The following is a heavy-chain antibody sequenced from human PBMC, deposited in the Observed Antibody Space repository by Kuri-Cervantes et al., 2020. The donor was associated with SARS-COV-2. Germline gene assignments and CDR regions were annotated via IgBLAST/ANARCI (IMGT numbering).Heavy chain of an antibody. CDR3: ARGAANYYYVDV. CDR2: IWYDGENE. V-gene: IGHV3-33*08. J-gene: IGHJ6*03. Sequence: GESLKISCVASGFTFSNYVIHWVRQAPGKGLEWVAVIWYDGENEYYAGSVKGRFTISRGNSKNTVSLHMNSLRAEDTAMYYCARGAANYYYVDVWGKGTTVTVSS. D-gene: IGHD3-16*01. CDR1: GFTFSNYV.